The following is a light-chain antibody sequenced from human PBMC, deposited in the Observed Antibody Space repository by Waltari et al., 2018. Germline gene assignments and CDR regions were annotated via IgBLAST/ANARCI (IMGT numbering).Light chain of an antibody. CDR3: MQAIHLPPFT. CDR1: QSLLHSDGKTY. CDR2: EVS. Sequence: DIVMTQTPLSLSVTPGQPASISCNSSQSLLHSDGKTYLYWYLQKPGQSPQLLIYEVSRRFSGVPDRLSGSGAGTDFTLKISRVEAEDVGVYFCMQAIHLPPFTFGPGTKVDIK. J-gene: IGKJ3*01. V-gene: IGKV2-29*02.